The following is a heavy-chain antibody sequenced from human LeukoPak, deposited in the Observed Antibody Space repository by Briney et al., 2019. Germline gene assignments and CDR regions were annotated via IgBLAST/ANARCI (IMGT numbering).Heavy chain of an antibody. J-gene: IGHJ3*02. CDR2: IYTSGST. Sequence: PSETLSLTCTVSGGSISSGSYYWSWIRQPAGKGLEWIGRIYTSGSTNYNPSLKSRVTISVDTSKNQFSLKLSSVTAVDTAVYYCARGDFWSGYRHAFDIWGQGTMVTVSS. CDR3: ARGDFWSGYRHAFDI. V-gene: IGHV4-61*02. CDR1: GGSISSGSYY. D-gene: IGHD3-3*01.